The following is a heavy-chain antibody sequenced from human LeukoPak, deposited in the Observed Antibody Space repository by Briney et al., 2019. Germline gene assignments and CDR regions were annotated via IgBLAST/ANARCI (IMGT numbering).Heavy chain of an antibody. CDR1: GDNFSRSW. D-gene: IGHD4-17*01. CDR3: ARRNGDYAVDY. Sequence: GQSLKISCQASGDNFSRSWIGWVRQVPGKGLDWMGIIFPEDSDTRYSPSFQGHVTFSADKSTNTAYLHWNSLRASDTAMYYCARRNGDYAVDYWGQGTLVTVSS. V-gene: IGHV5-51*01. CDR2: IFPEDSDT. J-gene: IGHJ4*02.